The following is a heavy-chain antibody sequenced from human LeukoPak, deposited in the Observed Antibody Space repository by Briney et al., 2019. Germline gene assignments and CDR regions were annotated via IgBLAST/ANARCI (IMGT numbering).Heavy chain of an antibody. V-gene: IGHV3-21*06. CDR2: ISSSSSYI. J-gene: IGHJ4*02. Sequence: GGSLRLSCAASGFSFSSYTMNWVRQAPGKGLEWVSSISSSSSYIYYADSVKGRFTISRDNAKNSLYLQMNSLRAEDTAGYYCATEGRAAAGTHFDYWGQGTLVTVSS. CDR1: GFSFSSYT. CDR3: ATEGRAAAGTHFDY. D-gene: IGHD6-13*01.